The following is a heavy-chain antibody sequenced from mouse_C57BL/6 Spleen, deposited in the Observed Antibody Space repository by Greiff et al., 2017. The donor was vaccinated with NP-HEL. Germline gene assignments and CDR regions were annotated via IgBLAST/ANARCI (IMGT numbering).Heavy chain of an antibody. CDR3: ARPPYYSKKGGNYFDY. CDR1: GFTFSDYG. J-gene: IGHJ2*01. V-gene: IGHV5-17*01. Sequence: EVKLVESGGGLVKPGGSLKLSCAASGFTFSDYGMHWVRQAPEKGLEWVAYISSGSSTIYYADTVKGRFTISRDNAKNTLFLQMTSLRSEDTAMYYCARPPYYSKKGGNYFDYWGQGTTLTVSS. D-gene: IGHD2-5*01. CDR2: ISSGSSTI.